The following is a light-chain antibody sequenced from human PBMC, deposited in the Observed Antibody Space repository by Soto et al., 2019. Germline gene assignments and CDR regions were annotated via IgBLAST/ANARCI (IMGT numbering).Light chain of an antibody. J-gene: IGLJ7*01. CDR1: TGAVTSGHY. CDR3: LLSYSGAQAV. Sequence: QAVVTQEPSLTVSPGWTVTLTCGSSTGAVTSGHYPYWFQQKPGQAPRTLIYDTSNKHSWTPARFSGSLLGGKAALTLSGAQPEDEAEYYCLLSYSGAQAVFGGGTQLTVL. CDR2: DTS. V-gene: IGLV7-46*01.